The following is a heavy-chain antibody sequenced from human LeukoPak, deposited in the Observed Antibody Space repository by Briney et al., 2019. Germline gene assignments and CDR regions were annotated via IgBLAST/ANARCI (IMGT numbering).Heavy chain of an antibody. J-gene: IGHJ6*02. CDR2: IYYSGST. CDR1: GGSISSGGYY. V-gene: IGHV4-31*03. CDR3: ATSYQLLSYGIDV. Sequence: TSEILSLTCTVSGGSISSGGYYWSWIRQHPGKGLEWIGYIYYSGSTYYNPSLKSRVTISVDTSKNQFSLKLSSVTAADTPVYYCATSYQLLSYGIDVWGQGTTVTVSS. D-gene: IGHD2-2*01.